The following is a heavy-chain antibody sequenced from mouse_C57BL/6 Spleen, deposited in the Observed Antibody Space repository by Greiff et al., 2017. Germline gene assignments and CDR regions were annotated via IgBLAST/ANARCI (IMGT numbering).Heavy chain of an antibody. CDR2: IHPNSGST. CDR1: GYTFTSYW. J-gene: IGHJ4*01. CDR3: ARSQSPYYGSSYVAMDY. D-gene: IGHD1-1*01. V-gene: IGHV1-64*01. Sequence: QVQLQQPGAELVKPGASVKLSCKASGYTFTSYWMHWVKQRPGQGLEWIGMIHPNSGSTNYNEKFTSKATLTVDKSSGTAYMQLSSLTSEDSAVYYCARSQSPYYGSSYVAMDYWGQGTSVTVSS.